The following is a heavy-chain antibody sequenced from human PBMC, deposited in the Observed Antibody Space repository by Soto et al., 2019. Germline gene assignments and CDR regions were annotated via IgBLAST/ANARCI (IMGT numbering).Heavy chain of an antibody. CDR1: GCSISSGGYS. D-gene: IGHD2-2*01. Sequence: QLQLQESGSGLVKPSPTLSLTCAVSGCSISSGGYSWSGIRQPPGKGLEWIGYIYHSGSTYYHPSLQSRVTIAGDRSNNQFSLTLRSVTAADTAVYYCARVPDRCGQGTLVTVSS. J-gene: IGHJ5*02. CDR3: ARVPDR. V-gene: IGHV4-30-2*01. CDR2: IYHSGST.